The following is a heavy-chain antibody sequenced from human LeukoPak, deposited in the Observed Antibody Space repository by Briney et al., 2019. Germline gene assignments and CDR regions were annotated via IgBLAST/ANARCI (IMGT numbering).Heavy chain of an antibody. D-gene: IGHD5-12*01. CDR2: ITSDGTST. CDR3: AKVQGYSGYDLDY. V-gene: IGHV3-30*18. Sequence: GRSLRLSYAASAFTFTRVGMHCVLQAPGKGLQSVTVITSDGTSTSYADSVKGRFTISRDNSKNTLYLQMNSLRAEDTAIYYCAKVQGYSGYDLDYWGRGTLVSVSS. CDR1: AFTFTRVG. J-gene: IGHJ4*02.